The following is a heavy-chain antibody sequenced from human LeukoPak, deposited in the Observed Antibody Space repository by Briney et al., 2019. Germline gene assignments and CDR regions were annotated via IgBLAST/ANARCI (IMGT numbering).Heavy chain of an antibody. CDR3: ARDSGGNSGVDY. CDR2: IYYSGST. Sequence: SETLSLTCTVSGGSISSYYCSWIRQPPGKGLEWIGYIYYSGSTNYNPSLKSRVTISVDTSKNQFSLKLSSVTAADTAVYYCARDSGGNSGVDYWGQGTLVTVSS. V-gene: IGHV4-59*01. CDR1: GGSISSYY. D-gene: IGHD4-23*01. J-gene: IGHJ4*02.